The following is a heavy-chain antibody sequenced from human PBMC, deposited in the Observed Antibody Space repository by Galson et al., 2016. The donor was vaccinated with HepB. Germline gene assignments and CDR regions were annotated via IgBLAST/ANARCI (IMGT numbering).Heavy chain of an antibody. J-gene: IGHJ4*02. CDR1: GGSISNTTYY. CDR2: SLYSGST. Sequence: TLSLPCTVSGGSISNTTYYWGWIRRPPGKGLEWIGYSLYSGSTSYNPSLKSRVTISVHTSKNQFSLKLSSVTAADTAVYYCAREISGYCSSTSCYTGGDFWGQGILVTVSS. CDR3: AREISGYCSSTSCYTGGDF. V-gene: IGHV4-61*01. D-gene: IGHD2-2*02.